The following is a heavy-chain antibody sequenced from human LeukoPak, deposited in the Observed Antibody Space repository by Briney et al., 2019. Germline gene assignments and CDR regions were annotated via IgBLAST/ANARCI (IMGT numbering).Heavy chain of an antibody. CDR2: INQSGNT. D-gene: IGHD2-15*01. Sequence: PSETLSLTCAAYGGSFSGYYWSWIRQPPGRGLEWVGEINQSGNTNYIPSLKSRVTISADTSKNHFSLKLSSVAAADTAVDYCARTYCSGGSCYSGNDAFDIWGQGTMVTVSS. J-gene: IGHJ3*02. CDR1: GGSFSGYY. V-gene: IGHV4-34*01. CDR3: ARTYCSGGSCYSGNDAFDI.